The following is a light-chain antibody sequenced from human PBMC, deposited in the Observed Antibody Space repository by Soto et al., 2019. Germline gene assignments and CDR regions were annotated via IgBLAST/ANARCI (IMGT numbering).Light chain of an antibody. CDR3: QQYYSSPWT. Sequence: DIVLTRSPDSLTVSLGERATINCKSSQSLLYSSNNKNYLAWYQQKPGQPPKLLIYWASTRESGVPDRFSGSGSGTDFTLTISSLQAEDVAVYYCQQYYSSPWTFGQGTKVDIK. CDR1: QSLLYSSNNKNY. J-gene: IGKJ1*01. CDR2: WAS. V-gene: IGKV4-1*01.